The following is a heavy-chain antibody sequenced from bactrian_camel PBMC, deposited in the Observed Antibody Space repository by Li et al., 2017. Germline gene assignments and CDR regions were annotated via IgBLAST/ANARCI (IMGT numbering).Heavy chain of an antibody. Sequence: HVQLVESGGGAVQAGGSLRLSCVASGYIYSSHCMGWVRQAPGKEREGVAAIGQHGDTSYADSVKGRFTISRDNAKNTLYLQLDSLKTEDTAMYYCVPGVWWSTYGDIHRHQRGQGTQVTVS. CDR1: GYIYSSHC. V-gene: IGHV3S26*01. CDR3: VPGVWWSTYGDIHRHQ. J-gene: IGHJ4*01. CDR2: IGQHGDT. D-gene: IGHD4*01.